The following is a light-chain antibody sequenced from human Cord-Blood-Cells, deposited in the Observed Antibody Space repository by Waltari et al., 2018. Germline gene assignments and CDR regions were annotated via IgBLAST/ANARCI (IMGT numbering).Light chain of an antibody. CDR3: QSADSSGTYVV. J-gene: IGLJ2*01. Sequence: SYELTQPPSVSVSPGQTARITCSGDALPKQYAYCYQQKQGPAPVLVIYKDRERPSGIPERFSGSSSGTTVTLTSSGVQAEDEADYYCQSADSSGTYVVFGGGTKLTVL. V-gene: IGLV3-25*02. CDR2: KDR. CDR1: ALPKQY.